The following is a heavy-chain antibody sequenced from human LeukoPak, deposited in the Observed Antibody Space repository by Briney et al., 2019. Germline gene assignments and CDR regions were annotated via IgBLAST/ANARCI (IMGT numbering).Heavy chain of an antibody. CDR3: ARGKAGVAGIPYYYYMDV. D-gene: IGHD6-19*01. CDR2: INSDGSST. J-gene: IGHJ6*03. Sequence: PGGSPRLSCAASGFTFSGYWMHWVRQAPGKGLVWVSRINSDGSSTSYADSVKGRFTISRDNAKNTLYLQMNSLRAEDTAVYYCARGKAGVAGIPYYYYMDVWGKGTTVTVSS. V-gene: IGHV3-74*01. CDR1: GFTFSGYW.